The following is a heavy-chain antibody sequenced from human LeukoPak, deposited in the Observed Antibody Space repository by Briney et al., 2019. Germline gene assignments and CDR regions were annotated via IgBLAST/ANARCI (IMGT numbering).Heavy chain of an antibody. Sequence: PSETLSLTCTVSGGSISSYYWSWIRQPPGKGLEWIGYIYYSGSTNYNPSLKSRVTISVDTSKNQFSLKLSSVPAADTAVYYCARSRGGSYYGFDYWGQGTLVTVSS. CDR2: IYYSGST. D-gene: IGHD3-22*01. CDR1: GGSISSYY. CDR3: ARSRGGSYYGFDY. J-gene: IGHJ4*02. V-gene: IGHV4-59*01.